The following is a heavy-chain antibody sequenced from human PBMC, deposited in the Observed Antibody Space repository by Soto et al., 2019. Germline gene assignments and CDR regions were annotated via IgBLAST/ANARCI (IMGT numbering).Heavy chain of an antibody. Sequence: PDGSLSLSCAASGFTFSTYSMSWVRQAPGKGLEWVAHITATGGTTYYADSVKGRFTISRDTSRNTLYLQMNSLRAEDTALYYCAKCMQAYWNYDAHHIWGQGTMVTVSS. CDR3: AKCMQAYWNYDAHHI. CDR1: GFTFSTYS. V-gene: IGHV3-23*01. CDR2: ITATGGTT. J-gene: IGHJ3*02. D-gene: IGHD1-7*01.